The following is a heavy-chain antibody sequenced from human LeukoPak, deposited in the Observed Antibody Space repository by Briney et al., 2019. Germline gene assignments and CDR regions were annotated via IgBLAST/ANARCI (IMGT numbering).Heavy chain of an antibody. J-gene: IGHJ6*02. Sequence: KPSETLSLTCAVSGGSISSRNWWSWVRQPPGKGLEWIGEIYHSGSIIYNPSLKSRVTISVDKSKNQLSLRLTSVTAADTAVYYCARDNGAIRAYYYHGMDVWGQGTTVTVSS. CDR3: ARDNGAIRAYYYHGMDV. CDR1: GGSISSRNW. D-gene: IGHD2-8*01. CDR2: IYHSGSI. V-gene: IGHV4-4*02.